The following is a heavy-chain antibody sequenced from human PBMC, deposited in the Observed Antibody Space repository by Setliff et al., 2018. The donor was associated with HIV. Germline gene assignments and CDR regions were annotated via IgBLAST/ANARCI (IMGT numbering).Heavy chain of an antibody. V-gene: IGHV3-9*02. CDR3: VRGVKDKQWLGTYAFDI. Sequence: GGSLRLSCAVSGFTSNDHGMHWVRQVPGKGLEWVAGIIWNSGFTGYADSVKGRFTISRDNAKNSLYLQMISLRVEDTAVYYCVRGVKDKQWLGTYAFDIWGQGTMVTVSS. CDR1: GFTSNDHG. J-gene: IGHJ3*02. D-gene: IGHD6-19*01. CDR2: IIWNSGFT.